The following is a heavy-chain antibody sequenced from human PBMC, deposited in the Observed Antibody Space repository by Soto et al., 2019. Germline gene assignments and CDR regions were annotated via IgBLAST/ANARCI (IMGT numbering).Heavy chain of an antibody. CDR1: GYTFTNYD. Sequence: QVHLVQSGAEVKKPGASVKVSCKASGYTFTNYDINWVRQAPGQGLEWMGWISTYTGNTNYAQKLQGRVTMTTDTXTXTXSMELRSLRSDDTAVYYCARGYSHGAGRPTPGGMDVWGQGTTVTVSS. V-gene: IGHV1-18*01. CDR3: ARGYSHGAGRPTPGGMDV. J-gene: IGHJ6*02. CDR2: ISTYTGNT. D-gene: IGHD3-10*01.